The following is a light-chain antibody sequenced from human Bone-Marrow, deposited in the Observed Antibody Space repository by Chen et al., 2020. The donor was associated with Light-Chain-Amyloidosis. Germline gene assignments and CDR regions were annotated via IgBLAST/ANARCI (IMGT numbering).Light chain of an antibody. CDR2: DDS. CDR3: RVWDRGSDRPV. J-gene: IGLJ3*02. CDR1: NIGSTS. V-gene: IGLV3-21*02. Sequence: SYVLTQPSSVSVAPGQTATIACGGNNIGSTSVHWYQQTPGQAPLLVVYDDSDRPSGIPERLSGSNCGNTATLTISRVEAGDEADYYCRVWDRGSDRPVFGGGTKLTVL.